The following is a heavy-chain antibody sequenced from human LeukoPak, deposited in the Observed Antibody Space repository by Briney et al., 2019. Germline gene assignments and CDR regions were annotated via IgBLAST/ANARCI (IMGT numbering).Heavy chain of an antibody. J-gene: IGHJ4*02. Sequence: GGSLRLSCAASGFTFSSYAMTWVRQAPGEGLQWVSDISGSGSSAYYADSVRGRFTISRDNAKSSLYLQLNSLRAEDTAVYYCAREGITAAADYWGQGTLVTVSS. CDR2: ISGSGSSA. CDR1: GFTFSSYA. D-gene: IGHD6-13*01. V-gene: IGHV3-23*01. CDR3: AREGITAAADY.